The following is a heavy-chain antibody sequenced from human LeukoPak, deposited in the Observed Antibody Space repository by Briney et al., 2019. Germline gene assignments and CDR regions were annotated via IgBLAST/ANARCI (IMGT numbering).Heavy chain of an antibody. D-gene: IGHD2-2*02. CDR3: ARDRGYCSSTSCYKVFDY. Sequence: ASVKVSCKASGYTFTGYYMHWVRQAPGQGLEWMGWISPNSGGTNYAQKFQGRVTMTRDTSISTAYMELSRLRSDDTAVYYCARDRGYCSSTSCYKVFDYWGQGTLVTVSS. J-gene: IGHJ4*02. CDR2: ISPNSGGT. CDR1: GYTFTGYY. V-gene: IGHV1-2*02.